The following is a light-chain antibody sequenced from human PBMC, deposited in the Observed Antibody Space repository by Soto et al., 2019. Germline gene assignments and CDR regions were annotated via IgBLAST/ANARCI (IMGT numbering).Light chain of an antibody. J-gene: IGKJ1*01. V-gene: IGKV3-20*01. CDR1: RRGGSSY. CDR3: HQYGSSAWT. CDR2: GAS. Sequence: EIVLSQSPGTLSLSPGERAPLSCRIGRRGGSSYLAWYQQKPGQAPRLLIYGASSRATGIPDRFSGSGSGTDFTLTISRLEPEDFAVYYCHQYGSSAWTFGQGTKVDIK.